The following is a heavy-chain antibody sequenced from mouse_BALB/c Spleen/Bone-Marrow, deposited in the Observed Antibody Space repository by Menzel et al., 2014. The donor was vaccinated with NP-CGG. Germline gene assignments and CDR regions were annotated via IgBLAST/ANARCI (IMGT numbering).Heavy chain of an antibody. CDR1: GYTFSNYW. J-gene: IGHJ1*01. CDR3: ARVIYWYFDV. Sequence: VQGVESGAELMKPGASVKISCMATGYTFSNYWIEWIKQRPGHGLEWIGEILPGSDSTDYNENFEGKATFTADTSSNTAYMQLSSLSSADSAVYYCARVIYWYFDVWGAGTTVTISS. V-gene: IGHV1-9*01. CDR2: ILPGSDST.